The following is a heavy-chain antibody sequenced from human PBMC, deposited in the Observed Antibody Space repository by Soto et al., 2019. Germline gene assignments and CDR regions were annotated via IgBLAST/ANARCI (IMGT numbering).Heavy chain of an antibody. CDR2: TYYRGST. D-gene: IGHD6-13*01. V-gene: IGHV4-59*01. CDR1: GGSISNYY. CDR3: AREVAAPGSTYFDY. Sequence: QVQLQESGPGLVKPSETLSLTCTVSGGSISNYYWHWIRQPPGKGLEWIAYTYYRGSTKYNPSLKSPVTIAVDNSMNQISLKLRSVTAAATAVYYCAREVAAPGSTYFDYWRQRTLITVSS. J-gene: IGHJ4*02.